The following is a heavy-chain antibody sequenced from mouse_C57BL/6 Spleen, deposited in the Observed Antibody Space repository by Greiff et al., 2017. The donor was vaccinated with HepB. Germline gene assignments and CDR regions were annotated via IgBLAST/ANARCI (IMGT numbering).Heavy chain of an antibody. CDR2: IDPEDGEN. D-gene: IGHD1-1*01. J-gene: IGHJ4*01. CDR1: GFNIKDYY. V-gene: IGHV14-2*01. CDR3: ASHYYYGRSLYAMDY. Sequence: EVQLQQSGAELVKPGASVKLSCTASGFNIKDYYMHWVKQRTEQGLEWIGRIDPEDGENKYAPKFQGKATITADTSSNQAYLQLSCLTSEDTAVYYCASHYYYGRSLYAMDYWGQGTSVTVSS.